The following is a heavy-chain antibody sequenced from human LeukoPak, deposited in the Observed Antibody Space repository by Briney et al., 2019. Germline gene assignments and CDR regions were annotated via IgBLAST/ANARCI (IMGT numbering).Heavy chain of an antibody. CDR3: ASDIVATSGDF. D-gene: IGHD5-12*01. CDR2: ITSSGDDI. CDR1: GFTFSDYY. Sequence: AGGSLRLSCAASGFTFSDYYMSWIRQAPGKGLEWVAYITSSGDDIYYADSVKGRFTISRDNAKNALFLRMRSLRVEDTATYYCASDIVATSGDFWGQGTLVSVSS. V-gene: IGHV3-11*01. J-gene: IGHJ4*02.